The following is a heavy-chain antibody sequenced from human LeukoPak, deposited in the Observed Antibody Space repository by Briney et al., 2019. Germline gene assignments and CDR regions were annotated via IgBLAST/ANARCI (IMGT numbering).Heavy chain of an antibody. CDR2: IWYDGTNK. D-gene: IGHD6-19*01. V-gene: IGHV3-33*01. J-gene: IGHJ4*02. Sequence: GGSLRLSCAVSGFTFSDYGMHWVRQAPGKGLEWVAVIWYDGTNKYYADSVEGRFTISRDISKNTLYLQMNSLRAEDTAVYYCARTRYNSGGGDYWGQGTPVTVSP. CDR1: GFTFSDYG. CDR3: ARTRYNSGGGDY.